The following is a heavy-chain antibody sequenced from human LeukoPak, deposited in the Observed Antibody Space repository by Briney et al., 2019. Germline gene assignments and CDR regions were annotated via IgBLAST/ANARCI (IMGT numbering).Heavy chain of an antibody. CDR1: GYTFTSYA. V-gene: IGHV1-3*01. CDR3: ARITMVRGVIGYYFDY. CDR2: INAGNGNT. J-gene: IGHJ4*02. Sequence: ASVKVSCKASGYTFTSYAMHWVRQAPGQRLEWMGWINAGNGNTKYSQKFQGRVTITRDTSASTAYMELSSLRSEDTAVYYCARITMVRGVIGYYFDYWGQGTLVTASS. D-gene: IGHD3-10*01.